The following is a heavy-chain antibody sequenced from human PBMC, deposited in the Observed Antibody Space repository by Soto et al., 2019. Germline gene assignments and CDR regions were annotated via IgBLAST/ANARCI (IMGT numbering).Heavy chain of an antibody. J-gene: IGHJ5*02. D-gene: IGHD3-3*01. CDR1: GYTFTSYY. CDR2: INPSGGST. CDR3: ARGTYDFWSGYPSRFDP. V-gene: IGHV1-46*01. Sequence: GASVKVSCKASGYTFTSYYMHWVRQAPGQGLEWMGIINPSGGSTSYAQKFQGRVTMTRDTSTSTVYMELSSLRSEDTAVYYCARGTYDFWSGYPSRFDPWGQGTLVTVSS.